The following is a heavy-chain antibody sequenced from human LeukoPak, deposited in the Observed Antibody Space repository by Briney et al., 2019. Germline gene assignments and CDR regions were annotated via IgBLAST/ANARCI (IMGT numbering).Heavy chain of an antibody. CDR2: INSDGSYT. CDR1: GFTFSSYW. D-gene: IGHD3-10*01. V-gene: IGHV3-74*01. Sequence: PGGSLRLSCAASGFTFSSYWMHWVRQAPGKGLVWVSRINSDGSYTNYADSVKGRFTIYRDNAKNTLYLQMNSLRAEDTAVYYCATLGTMVRGVIMDYWGQGTLVTVSS. CDR3: ATLGTMVRGVIMDY. J-gene: IGHJ4*02.